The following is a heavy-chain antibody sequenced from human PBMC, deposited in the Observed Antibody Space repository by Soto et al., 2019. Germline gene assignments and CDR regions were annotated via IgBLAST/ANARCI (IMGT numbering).Heavy chain of an antibody. CDR3: AREGGESSDGLYYFDY. V-gene: IGHV4-30-4*01. Sequence: SETLSLTCTVSGGSTSSDNYWSWIRQPPGKGLEWIGHIYYSGNTDYNPSLKSRLAISIDTSKNQFSLKLSSVTAAYTAVYFCAREGGESSDGLYYFDYWGQGSLVTVSS. CDR2: IYYSGNT. D-gene: IGHD3-16*01. J-gene: IGHJ4*02. CDR1: GGSTSSDNY.